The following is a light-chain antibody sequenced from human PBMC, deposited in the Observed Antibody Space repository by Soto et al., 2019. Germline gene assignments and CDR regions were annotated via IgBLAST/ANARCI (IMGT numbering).Light chain of an antibody. CDR3: CSYAGIYV. J-gene: IGLJ3*02. V-gene: IGLV2-11*01. CDR1: SSNIGGYNY. Sequence: QSVLTQPRSVSGSPGQSVTISCTGTSSNIGGYNYVSWYQQSPGKAPKLMIYDVSKRPSGVPDRFSGSKSGNTASLTISGLQAEDEADYYCCSYAGIYVFGGGTKLTVL. CDR2: DVS.